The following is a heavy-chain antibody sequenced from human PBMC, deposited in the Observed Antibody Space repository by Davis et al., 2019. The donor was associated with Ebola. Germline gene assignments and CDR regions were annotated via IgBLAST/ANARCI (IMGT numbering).Heavy chain of an antibody. D-gene: IGHD6-6*01. CDR2: IYHSGST. J-gene: IGHJ4*02. CDR1: GGSISSSNW. Sequence: SETLSLTCAVSGGSISSSNWWSWVRQPPGKGLEWIGEIYHSGSTNYNPSLKSRVTISVDKSKNQFSLKLSSVTAADTAVYYCARDLGRRYSSSSPDNYWGQGTLVTVSS. CDR3: ARDLGRRYSSSSPDNY. V-gene: IGHV4-4*02.